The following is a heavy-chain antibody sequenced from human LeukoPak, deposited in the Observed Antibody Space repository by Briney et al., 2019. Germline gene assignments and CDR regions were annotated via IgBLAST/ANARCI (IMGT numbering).Heavy chain of an antibody. Sequence: SVKVSCKASGGTFSSYAISWVRQAPGQGLEWMGGIIPIFGTANYAQKFQGRVTITADESTSTAYMELSSLGSEDTAVYYCAKVQLGATHMDYYYYFGMDVWGQGTTVTVSS. CDR1: GGTFSSYA. V-gene: IGHV1-69*13. CDR3: AKVQLGATHMDYYYYFGMDV. J-gene: IGHJ6*02. D-gene: IGHD1-26*01. CDR2: IIPIFGTA.